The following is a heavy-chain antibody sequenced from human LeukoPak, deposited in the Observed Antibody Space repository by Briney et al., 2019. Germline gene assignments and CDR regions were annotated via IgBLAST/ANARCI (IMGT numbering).Heavy chain of an antibody. CDR2: VYPGDSDT. J-gene: IGHJ6*02. Sequence: GESLKISCKGSGYSFTSYWIGWVRQMPGKGLEWMGIVYPGDSDTTYSPSFQGQVTISADKSISTAYLQWSSLKASDTAMYYCARLYYDTFTGYYKDYYYYGMDIWGQGTTVTVSS. CDR1: GYSFTSYW. V-gene: IGHV5-51*01. D-gene: IGHD3-9*01. CDR3: ARLYYDTFTGYYKDYYYYGMDI.